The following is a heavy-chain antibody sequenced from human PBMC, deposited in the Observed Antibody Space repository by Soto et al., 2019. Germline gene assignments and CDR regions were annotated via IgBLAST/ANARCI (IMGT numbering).Heavy chain of an antibody. CDR2: IDPSDSYT. Sequence: PGESLKISCKGSGYSFTSYWISWVRQMPGKGLEWMGRIDPSDSYTNYSPSFQGHVTISADKSISTAYLQWSSLKASDTAMYYCARSAQSTLLRGYYYYGMDVWGQGTTVTVSS. CDR1: GYSFTSYW. D-gene: IGHD1-26*01. V-gene: IGHV5-10-1*01. CDR3: ARSAQSTLLRGYYYYGMDV. J-gene: IGHJ6*02.